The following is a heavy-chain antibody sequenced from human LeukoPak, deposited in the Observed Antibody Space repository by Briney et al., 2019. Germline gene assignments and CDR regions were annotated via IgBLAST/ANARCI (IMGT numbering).Heavy chain of an antibody. CDR3: ARTEETDYYYYYMDV. J-gene: IGHJ6*03. Sequence: SETLSLTCTVSGGSISSSSYYWGWIRQPPGKGLEWIGSIYYSGSTYYNPSLKSRVTISVDTSKNQFSLKLSSVTAADTAVYYCARTEETDYYYYYMDVWGKGTTVTVSS. CDR2: IYYSGST. V-gene: IGHV4-39*07. D-gene: IGHD2-21*02. CDR1: GGSISSSSYY.